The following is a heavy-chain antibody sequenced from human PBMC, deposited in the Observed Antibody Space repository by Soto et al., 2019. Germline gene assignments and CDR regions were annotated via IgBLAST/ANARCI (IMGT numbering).Heavy chain of an antibody. V-gene: IGHV1-69*13. J-gene: IGHJ5*02. Sequence: SVKVSCKASGGTFSSYAISWVRQAPGQGLEWMGGIIPIFGTANYAQKFQGRVTITADESTSTAYMELSSLRSEDTAVYYCVRGGSGSYEWFDPWGQGTLVTVSS. D-gene: IGHD1-26*01. CDR1: GGTFSSYA. CDR3: VRGGSGSYEWFDP. CDR2: IIPIFGTA.